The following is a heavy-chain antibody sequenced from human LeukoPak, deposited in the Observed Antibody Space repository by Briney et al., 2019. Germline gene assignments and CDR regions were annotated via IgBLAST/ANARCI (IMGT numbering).Heavy chain of an antibody. CDR1: GFTFSSYA. J-gene: IGHJ4*02. Sequence: GGSLRLSCAASGFTFSSYAMHWVRQAPGKGLEWVAVISYDGSNKYYADSVKGRFTISRDNSKNTLYLQMNSLRAEDTAVYYCARAAGYCSGGSCYSVPSPDYWGQGTLVTVSS. D-gene: IGHD2-15*01. CDR2: ISYDGSNK. V-gene: IGHV3-30*04. CDR3: ARAAGYCSGGSCYSVPSPDY.